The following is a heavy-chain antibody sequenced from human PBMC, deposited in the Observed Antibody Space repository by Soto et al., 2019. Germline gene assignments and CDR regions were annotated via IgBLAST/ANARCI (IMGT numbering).Heavy chain of an antibody. CDR2: ISHDGQNP. CDR3: ARERADIVVVPVATSGMDV. V-gene: IGHV3-30*03. Sequence: QVQLVESGGGVVPPGRSLKLSCIASGFAFGSHGMHWVRQVSGKGLEWVAVISHDGQNPYYREFVKGRLTISRDNSKKSLFLEVHSLRVENTAVYYCARERADIVVVPVATSGMDVWGQGTAVTVSS. CDR1: GFAFGSHG. J-gene: IGHJ6*02. D-gene: IGHD2-2*01.